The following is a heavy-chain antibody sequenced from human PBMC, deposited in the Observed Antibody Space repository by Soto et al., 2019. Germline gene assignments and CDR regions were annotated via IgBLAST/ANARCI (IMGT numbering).Heavy chain of an antibody. CDR3: ARGQRFSDWFDP. CDR1: GGAISGYY. CDR2: IYSSGST. V-gene: IGHV4-4*07. D-gene: IGHD3-3*01. J-gene: IGHJ5*02. Sequence: KTSETLSLTCTVTGGAISGYYWTWSRQSDGEGLEWIGRIYSSGSTNYNPSLKSRVTISLDTSMNYFSLRLSSVTAADTAVYYCARGQRFSDWFDPWGQGTLVTVSS.